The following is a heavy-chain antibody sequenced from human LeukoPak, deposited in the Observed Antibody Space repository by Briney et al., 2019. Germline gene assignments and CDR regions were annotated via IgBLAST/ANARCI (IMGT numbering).Heavy chain of an antibody. CDR3: ARDGYGNNYMDV. J-gene: IGHJ6*03. D-gene: IGHD1/OR15-1a*01. CDR2: IYSGGYT. CDR1: GFTVSSNF. Sequence: GGSLRLSCAASGFTVSSNFMSCVRQAPGKGLESISVIYSGGYTVYADSVKGRFTISRDNSNNTVYLQMNSLRANDTAVYYCARDGYGNNYMDVWGKGTTVTVSS. V-gene: IGHV3-53*01.